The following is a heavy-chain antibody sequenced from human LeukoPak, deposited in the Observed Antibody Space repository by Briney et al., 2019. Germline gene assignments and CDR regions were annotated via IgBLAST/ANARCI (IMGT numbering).Heavy chain of an antibody. D-gene: IGHD6-19*01. CDR1: GYTFTSYG. V-gene: IGHV1-18*01. CDR3: ARVPPALSGWEIYFDY. Sequence: ASVKVSCKASGYTFTSYGISWVRQAPGQGLEWMGWISAYNGNTNYAQKLQGRVTMTTDTSTSTAYMELRSLRSEDTAVYYCARVPPALSGWEIYFDYWGQGTLVTVSS. J-gene: IGHJ4*02. CDR2: ISAYNGNT.